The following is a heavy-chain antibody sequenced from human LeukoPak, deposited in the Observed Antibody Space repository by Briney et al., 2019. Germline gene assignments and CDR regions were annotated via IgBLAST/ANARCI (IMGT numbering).Heavy chain of an antibody. CDR1: GGSISSGGYS. CDR2: IYHSGST. Sequence: SETLSLTCAVSGGSISSGGYSWSWIRQPPGKGLEWIGYIYHSGSTYYNPSLKSRVTISVDRSKNQFSLKLSSVTAADTAVYYCARAATLRYFDWLPGTLNPDAFDIWGQGTMVTVSS. CDR3: ARAATLRYFDWLPGTLNPDAFDI. J-gene: IGHJ3*02. D-gene: IGHD3-9*01. V-gene: IGHV4-30-2*01.